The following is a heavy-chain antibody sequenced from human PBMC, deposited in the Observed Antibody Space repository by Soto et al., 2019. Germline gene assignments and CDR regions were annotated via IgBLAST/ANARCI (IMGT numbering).Heavy chain of an antibody. D-gene: IGHD2-15*01. CDR1: GGSFSGYY. Sequence: PSETLSLTCAVYGGSFSGYYWSWIRQPPGKGLEWIGEINHSGSTNYNPSLKSRVTISVDTSKNQFSLKLSSVTAADTAVYYCTSRHTPAWPGIENDYWGQGTLVTVSS. J-gene: IGHJ4*02. V-gene: IGHV4-34*01. CDR2: INHSGST. CDR3: TSRHTPAWPGIENDY.